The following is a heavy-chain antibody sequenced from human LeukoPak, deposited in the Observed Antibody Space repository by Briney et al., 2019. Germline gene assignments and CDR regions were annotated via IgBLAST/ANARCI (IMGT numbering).Heavy chain of an antibody. CDR1: GYSISSGHY. CDR2: MFHSGNT. CDR3: ARAGTNLGDYDY. D-gene: IGHD4-17*01. Sequence: PSETLSLTCTVSGYSISSGHYWAWIRQSLEKGLEWIASMFHSGNTYYNPSLKSRVTTSADTSKNEFSLKLSSVTAADTAVYYCARAGTNLGDYDYWGQGTLVTVSS. J-gene: IGHJ4*02. V-gene: IGHV4-38-2*02.